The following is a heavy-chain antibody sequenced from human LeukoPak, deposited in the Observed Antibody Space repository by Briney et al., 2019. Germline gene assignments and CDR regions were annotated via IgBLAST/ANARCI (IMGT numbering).Heavy chain of an antibody. V-gene: IGHV1-2*02. J-gene: IGHJ4*02. Sequence: ASVKVSCKASGYTFTGYYMHWVRQAPGQGLEWMGWINPNSGGTNYAQKFQGRVTMTRDTSISAAYMELSRLGSDDTAVYYCARVSGIAVAGLAWTDFDYWGQGTLVTVSS. CDR3: ARVSGIAVAGLAWTDFDY. CDR2: INPNSGGT. D-gene: IGHD6-19*01. CDR1: GYTFTGYY.